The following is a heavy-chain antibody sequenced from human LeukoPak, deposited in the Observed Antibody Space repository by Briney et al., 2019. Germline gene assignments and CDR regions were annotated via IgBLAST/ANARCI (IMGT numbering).Heavy chain of an antibody. V-gene: IGHV1-18*01. CDR1: GYTFTSYG. CDR3: ARFQYYDILTGYYGAFDI. CDR2: ISAYNGNT. J-gene: IGHJ3*02. Sequence: GASVKVSCKASGYTFTSYGISWVRQAPGQGREWMGWISAYNGNTNYAQKLQGTVTMTTDTSTSTAYMEMRSLRSDDTAVYYCARFQYYDILTGYYGAFDIWGQGTMVTVSS. D-gene: IGHD3-9*01.